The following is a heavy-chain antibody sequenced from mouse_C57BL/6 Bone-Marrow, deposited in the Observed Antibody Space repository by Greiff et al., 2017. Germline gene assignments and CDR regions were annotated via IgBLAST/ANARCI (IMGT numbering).Heavy chain of an antibody. CDR2: IDPENGDT. CDR3: TKVVHY. V-gene: IGHV14-4*01. J-gene: IGHJ2*01. Sequence: VQLQQSGAELVRPGASVKLSCTASGFNIKDDYMHWVKQRPEQGLEWIGWIDPENGDTESASKFQGKATITADTSSNPAYLQLSSLTSEDSAAYYCTKVVHYWGQGTTLTVSS. CDR1: GFNIKDDY. D-gene: IGHD1-1*01.